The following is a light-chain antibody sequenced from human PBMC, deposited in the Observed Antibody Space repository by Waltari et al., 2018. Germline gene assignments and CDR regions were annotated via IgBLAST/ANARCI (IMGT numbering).Light chain of an antibody. J-gene: IGKJ2*01. Sequence: DTQMTQSPSTLSASVGDRVTITCRASQSILTWLAWYQQKPGKAPRCLIYKAFNLESGVPGRFSGSASGTEFNLTISSLQPDDSATYYCQQYHDYSAFGQGTKLEIK. CDR3: QQYHDYSA. CDR2: KAF. CDR1: QSILTW. V-gene: IGKV1-5*03.